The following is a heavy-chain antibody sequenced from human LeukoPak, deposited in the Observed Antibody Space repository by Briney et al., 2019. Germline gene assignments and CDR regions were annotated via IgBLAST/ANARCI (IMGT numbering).Heavy chain of an antibody. CDR1: GFIFGDYA. CDR3: TNSDDYGDY. J-gene: IGHJ4*02. Sequence: GGSLRLSCAASGFIFGDYAMHWGRQAPGKGLEWVAAIAFDDTDRYYIDSVKGRFTISRDDSKNTLYLHMTSLRAEDTAVYYCTNSDDYGDYWGQGTLVTVSS. CDR2: IAFDDTDR. V-gene: IGHV3-30*04.